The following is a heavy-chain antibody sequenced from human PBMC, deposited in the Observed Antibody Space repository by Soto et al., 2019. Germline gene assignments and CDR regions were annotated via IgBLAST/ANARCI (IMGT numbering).Heavy chain of an antibody. CDR2: IYHSGST. CDR3: VAEHYDSIGWSYSDL. V-gene: IGHV4-4*02. CDR1: GGSISSSDW. Sequence: QVRLQESGPGLVKPSGTLSLTCDVSGGSISSSDWWSWVRQPPGKGLEWIGEIYHSGSTNYNPSLKIRVTISVDKSKHQLSLRLSSVTAADTAVYYCVAEHYDSIGWSYSDLWGRGTLVTVTS. D-gene: IGHD3-22*01. J-gene: IGHJ2*01.